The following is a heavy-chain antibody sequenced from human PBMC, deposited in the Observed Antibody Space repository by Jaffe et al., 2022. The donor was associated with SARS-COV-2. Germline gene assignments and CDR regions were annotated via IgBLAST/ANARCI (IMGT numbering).Heavy chain of an antibody. Sequence: QVQLVQSGAEVKKPGASVKVSCKASGYTFTSYGISWVRQAPGQGLEWMGWISAYNGNTNYAQKLQGRVTMTTDTSTSTAYMELRSLRSDDTAVYYCARDNSIAVLFSGDQNDAFDIWGQGTMVTVSS. CDR3: ARDNSIAVLFSGDQNDAFDI. V-gene: IGHV1-18*01. CDR2: ISAYNGNT. CDR1: GYTFTSYG. D-gene: IGHD6-19*01. J-gene: IGHJ3*02.